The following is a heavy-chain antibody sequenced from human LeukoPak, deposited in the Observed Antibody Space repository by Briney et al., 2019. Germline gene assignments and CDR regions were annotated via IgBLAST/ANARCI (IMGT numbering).Heavy chain of an antibody. J-gene: IGHJ4*02. Sequence: GGSLRLSCTASGFTFGGYLMSWFRQAPGKGLEWIGLIRGGTTEYAASVKGRFTISRDESTSSAYLQMNSLTTEDTAVYYCSRGSGWLSVYWGQGTLVTVSS. CDR3: SRGSGWLSVY. V-gene: IGHV3-49*03. CDR2: IRGGTT. D-gene: IGHD6-19*01. CDR1: GFTFGGYL.